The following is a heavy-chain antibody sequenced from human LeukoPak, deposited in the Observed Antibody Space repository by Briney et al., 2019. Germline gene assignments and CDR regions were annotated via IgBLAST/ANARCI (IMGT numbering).Heavy chain of an antibody. Sequence: GGSLRLSCAASGFTFSSYNMNWVRQAPGKGLEWVSSISSSSYTYYADSVKGRFSISRDNAKNSLFLQTNSLRAEDTAVYYCARGRGRVWYYYYGMDVWGQGTTVTVSS. CDR1: GFTFSSYN. CDR3: ARGRGRVWYYYYGMDV. J-gene: IGHJ6*02. D-gene: IGHD2-8*02. V-gene: IGHV3-21*01. CDR2: ISSSSYT.